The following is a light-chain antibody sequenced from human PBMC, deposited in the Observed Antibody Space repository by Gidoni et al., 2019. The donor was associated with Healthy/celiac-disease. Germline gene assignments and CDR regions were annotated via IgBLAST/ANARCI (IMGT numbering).Light chain of an antibody. V-gene: IGLV1-40*01. J-gene: IGLJ3*02. CDR3: QSYDSSPSGSV. CDR2: GNS. CDR1: SSNIGAGYD. Sequence: QSVLTQPPSVSGAPGQRVTISCTGSSSNIGAGYDVHWYQQLPGTAPKLLIYGNSNRPSVVPDRFSGSKSGTSASLAITGLQAEDDADYYCQSYDSSPSGSVFGGGTKLTVL.